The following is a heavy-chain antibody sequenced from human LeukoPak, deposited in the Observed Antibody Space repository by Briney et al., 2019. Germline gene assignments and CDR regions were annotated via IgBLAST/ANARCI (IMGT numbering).Heavy chain of an antibody. D-gene: IGHD5-12*01. CDR2: IIPSRGIA. CDR3: ASDSLDFGGYDYRATVNTDNWFDP. Sequence: ASVKLSCTASGGTFSSYASSWVRQAPGQGLEWIGSIIPSRGIANYAQKFQGRVTITADKSTTTDYMELSSLRSEATAVYYCASDSLDFGGYDYRATVNTDNWFDPWGQGNLVTVSS. CDR1: GGTFSSYA. J-gene: IGHJ5*02. V-gene: IGHV1-69*04.